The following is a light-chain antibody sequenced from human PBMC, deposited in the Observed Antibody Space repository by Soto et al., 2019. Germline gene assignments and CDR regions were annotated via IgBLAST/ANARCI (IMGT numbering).Light chain of an antibody. J-gene: IGLJ2*01. V-gene: IGLV1-40*01. CDR2: GET. CDR1: PSNIGGGFP. Sequence: QSVLTQPPSVSGAPGQRVTIAFTGNPSNIGGGFPVPWYQQLPGTAPKLLIYGETNRHSGVPDRVCGSKSGTSASLAITRIQAEDEADYCCQSYDNSISDPVFDGGTKLTVL. CDR3: QSYDNSISDPV.